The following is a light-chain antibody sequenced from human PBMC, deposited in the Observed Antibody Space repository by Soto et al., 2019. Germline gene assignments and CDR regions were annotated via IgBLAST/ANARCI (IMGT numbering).Light chain of an antibody. CDR3: TRSAGSLT. J-gene: IGKJ4*01. CDR1: STVDSIY. V-gene: IGKV3-20*01. CDR2: XAT. Sequence: ETVLTQSPGTLSLSPGERASLSCRASSTVDSIYLAWYQQKPGKDTRLLIYXATNRATGIPDRFSGSGYGTDFTLTRSRLEHEDFAVYYCTRSAGSLTVGGVT.